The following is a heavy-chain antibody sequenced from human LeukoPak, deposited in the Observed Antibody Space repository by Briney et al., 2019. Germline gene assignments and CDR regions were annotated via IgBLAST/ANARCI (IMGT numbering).Heavy chain of an antibody. CDR1: GYTLTELS. D-gene: IGHD3-22*01. J-gene: IGHJ3*02. Sequence: WASVKVSCKVSGYTLTELSMHWVRQAPGKGLEWMGGFDPEDGETIYAQKFQGRVTMTEDTSTDTAYMELSSLRSEDTAVYYCAKSYYDRGPAAFDIWGQGTMVTVSS. V-gene: IGHV1-24*01. CDR3: AKSYYDRGPAAFDI. CDR2: FDPEDGET.